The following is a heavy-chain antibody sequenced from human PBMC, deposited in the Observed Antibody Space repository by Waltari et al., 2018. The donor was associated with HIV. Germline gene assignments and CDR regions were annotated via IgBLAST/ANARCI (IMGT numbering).Heavy chain of an antibody. D-gene: IGHD6-13*01. V-gene: IGHV1-2*02. J-gene: IGHJ6*02. CDR2: INPNSGGT. CDR1: GYTFTAYD. CDR3: AREGAAAGDYYYYGMDV. Sequence: QVQLVQSGAEVKKPGASVKVSCKASGYTFTAYDMHWVRLAPGQGLEWMGWINPNSGGTKYAQKFQGRVTMTRDTSISTAYMELSRLRSDDTAVYYCAREGAAAGDYYYYGMDVWGQGTTVTVSS.